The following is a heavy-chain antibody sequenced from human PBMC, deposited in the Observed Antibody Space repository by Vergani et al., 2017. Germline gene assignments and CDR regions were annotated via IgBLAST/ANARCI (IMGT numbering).Heavy chain of an antibody. CDR1: GFTFSSYW. J-gene: IGHJ5*02. Sequence: EVQLVESGGGLVKPGGSLRLSCAASGFTFSSYWMSWVRQAPGKGLEWVANIKQDGSEKYYVDSVKGRFTISRDNAKNSLYLQMNSLRAEDTAVYYCARDRYYDFWSGYPMGWFDPWGQGTLVTVSS. V-gene: IGHV3-7*03. D-gene: IGHD3-3*01. CDR3: ARDRYYDFWSGYPMGWFDP. CDR2: IKQDGSEK.